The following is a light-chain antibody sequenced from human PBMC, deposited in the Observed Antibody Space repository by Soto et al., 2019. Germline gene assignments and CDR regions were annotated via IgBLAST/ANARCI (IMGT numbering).Light chain of an antibody. CDR2: GAS. V-gene: IGKV3-20*01. CDR3: QQYGSSRWT. CDR1: QSVSSSY. Sequence: EIVLTQSPGTLSLSPGERATLSCRASQSVSSSYLAWYQQKPGQAPRLLIYGASSRATGIPDRFSGSGSGTDFTLTISRLEPEDFAVYYCQQYGSSRWTFGQSTKVDI. J-gene: IGKJ1*01.